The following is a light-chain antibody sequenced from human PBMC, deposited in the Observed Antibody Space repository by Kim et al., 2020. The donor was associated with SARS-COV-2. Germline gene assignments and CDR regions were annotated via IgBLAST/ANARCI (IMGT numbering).Light chain of an antibody. J-gene: IGLJ3*02. Sequence: QAVVTQEPSLTVSPGGTVTLTCASSTGAVTSGYYPNWFRQKPVQAPRALIYSISNKYSWTPARFSGSLLGGKAALTLSGVQPEDEAEYYCLLYYGEVLVFGGGTQLTVL. CDR2: SIS. CDR1: TGAVTSGYY. V-gene: IGLV7-43*01. CDR3: LLYYGEVLV.